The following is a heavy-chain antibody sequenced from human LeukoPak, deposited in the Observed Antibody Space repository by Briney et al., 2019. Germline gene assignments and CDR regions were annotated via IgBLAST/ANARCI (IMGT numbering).Heavy chain of an antibody. J-gene: IGHJ6*02. V-gene: IGHV1-24*01. Sequence: GASVKVSCKVSGYTLTELSMHWVRQAPGKGLEWMGGFDPEDGETIYAQKFQGRVTMTEDTSTDTAYMELSSLRSEDTAVYYCARDLTPGLGLLYYYYYYGMDVWGQGTTVTVSS. D-gene: IGHD2-15*01. CDR3: ARDLTPGLGLLYYYYYYGMDV. CDR2: FDPEDGET. CDR1: GYTLTELS.